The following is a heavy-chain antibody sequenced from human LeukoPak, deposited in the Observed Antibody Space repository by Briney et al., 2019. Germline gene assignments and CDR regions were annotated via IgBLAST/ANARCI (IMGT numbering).Heavy chain of an antibody. Sequence: SETLSLTCTASGDSISNSNYYWGWGRQSPGRGLEWLGNIFYNGGPYYNPSFKSRVAISVDTSKNHFSLTLNAVTAADTAVYYCASYSGIYSAFEIWSQGTLVTVSS. CDR2: IFYNGGP. D-gene: IGHD1-26*01. CDR1: GDSISNSNYY. V-gene: IGHV4-39*07. CDR3: ASYSGIYSAFEI. J-gene: IGHJ3*02.